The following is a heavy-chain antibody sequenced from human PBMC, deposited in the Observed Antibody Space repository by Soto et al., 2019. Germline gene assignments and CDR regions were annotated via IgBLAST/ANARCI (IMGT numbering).Heavy chain of an antibody. CDR2: INPKSGGT. Sequence: ASVKVSCKAAGYTFTVYYMHWVRQAPGQGLEWMGWINPKSGGTMYPQKFQGRVTMTWDTSISTAYMALTRLRSDDTAVYYCARDLAKGGGSAGFDYWGQGTLVTVSS. V-gene: IGHV1-2*02. CDR3: ARDLAKGGGSAGFDY. J-gene: IGHJ4*02. CDR1: GYTFTVYY. D-gene: IGHD1-26*01.